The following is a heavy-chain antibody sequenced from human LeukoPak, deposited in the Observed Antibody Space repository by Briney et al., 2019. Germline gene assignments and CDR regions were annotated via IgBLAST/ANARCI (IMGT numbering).Heavy chain of an antibody. CDR2: IIPIFGTA. V-gene: IGHV1-69*05. CDR3: ARGSYYVYAFDI. J-gene: IGHJ3*02. Sequence: ASVKVSCKASGGTFSSYAISWVRQAPGQRLEWMGRIIPIFGTANYAQKFQGRVTITTDESTSTAYMELSSLRSEDTAVYYCARGSYYVYAFDIWGQGTMVTVSS. D-gene: IGHD3-10*02. CDR1: GGTFSSYA.